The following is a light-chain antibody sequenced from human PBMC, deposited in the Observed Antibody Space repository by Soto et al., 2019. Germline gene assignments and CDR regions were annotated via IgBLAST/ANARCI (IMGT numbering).Light chain of an antibody. CDR2: AAS. J-gene: IGKJ4*01. CDR3: LQAYNYPLT. V-gene: IGKV1-6*01. Sequence: AIQMTQSPSSLSASVGDRFTITCRASQGIRNDLGWYQQKPGKAPKVLIYAASSLQSGVPSTFSGSGSGTDFALNISRLQPEDFATYYCLQAYNYPLTFGGGTKLDIK. CDR1: QGIRND.